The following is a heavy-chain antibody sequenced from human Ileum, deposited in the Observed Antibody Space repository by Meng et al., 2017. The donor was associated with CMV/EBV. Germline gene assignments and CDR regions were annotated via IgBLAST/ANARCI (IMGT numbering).Heavy chain of an antibody. V-gene: IGHV3-7*01. CDR1: GFTLGDYW. CDR3: ASLWEGGY. Sequence: GGSQRLSCAAAGFTLGDYWMSWVRQAPGKGLEWVADIKQDGSKKYYAASVKGRFTISRDNAKRSLYLQMNSLRVEDTSVYYCASLWEGGYWGQGTLGTVSS. J-gene: IGHJ4*02. CDR2: IKQDGSKK. D-gene: IGHD1-26*01.